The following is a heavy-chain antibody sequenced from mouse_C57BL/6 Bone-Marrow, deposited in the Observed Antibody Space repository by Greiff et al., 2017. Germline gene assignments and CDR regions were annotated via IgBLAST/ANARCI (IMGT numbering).Heavy chain of an antibody. CDR2: IDPETGGT. V-gene: IGHV1-15*01. CDR3: TRSGSKRNAMDY. J-gene: IGHJ4*01. CDR1: GYTFTDYE. D-gene: IGHD2-5*01. Sequence: QVQLKESGAELVRPGASVTLSCKASGYTFTDYEMHWVKQTPVHGLEWIGAIDPETGGTAYNQKFKGKAILTADKSSSTAYMELRSLTSEDSAVYYCTRSGSKRNAMDYWGQGTSVTVSS.